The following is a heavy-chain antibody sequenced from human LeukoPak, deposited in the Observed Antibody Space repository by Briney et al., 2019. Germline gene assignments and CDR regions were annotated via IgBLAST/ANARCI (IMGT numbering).Heavy chain of an antibody. Sequence: ASVKVSCKASGYTFTGYYMHWVRQAPGQGLEWMGWINPKSGGTNYAQKFQGRVTMTRDTSISTAYMEGSRMTSDDTAVYYCATSGGTSGPELDYGGQGTLVTVS. D-gene: IGHD3-3*01. CDR1: GYTFTGYY. CDR3: ATSGGTSGPELDY. CDR2: INPKSGGT. V-gene: IGHV1-2*02. J-gene: IGHJ4*02.